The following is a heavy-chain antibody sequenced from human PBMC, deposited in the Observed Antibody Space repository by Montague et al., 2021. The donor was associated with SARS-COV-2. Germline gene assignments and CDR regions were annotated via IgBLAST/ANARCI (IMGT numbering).Heavy chain of an antibody. J-gene: IGHJ6*03. CDR1: GGSFSGYY. Sequence: SETLSLTCAVYGGSFSGYYWSWIRRPPGKGLEWIGESNHSGGTNYNPXXXCRVTISVDTSKNQFSLKLTSVTAADTAVYYCARGLSGSYSGGWVPVALFDFYHYMDVWAKGTTVTVSS. CDR2: SNHSGGT. V-gene: IGHV4-34*01. CDR3: ARGLSGSYSGGWVPVALFDFYHYMDV. D-gene: IGHD6-25*01.